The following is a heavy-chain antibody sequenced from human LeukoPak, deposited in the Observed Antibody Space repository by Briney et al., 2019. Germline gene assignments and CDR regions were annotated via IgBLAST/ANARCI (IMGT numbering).Heavy chain of an antibody. CDR1: GYSISSGYY. Sequence: SETLSLTCTVSGYSISSGYYWGWIRQPPGKGLEWTGSIYHSGSTYYNPSLKSRVTISVDTSKNQFSLKLSSVTAADTAVYYCAREGGYSYGDAPLHFDYWGQGTLVTVSS. V-gene: IGHV4-38-2*02. J-gene: IGHJ4*02. D-gene: IGHD5-18*01. CDR2: IYHSGST. CDR3: AREGGYSYGDAPLHFDY.